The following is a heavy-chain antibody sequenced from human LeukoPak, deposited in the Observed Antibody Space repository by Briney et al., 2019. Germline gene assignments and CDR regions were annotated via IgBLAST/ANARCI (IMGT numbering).Heavy chain of an antibody. D-gene: IGHD2-15*01. CDR3: ARVYCSGVSCVNWFDP. Sequence: ASVKVSCKASGYTFTGYYMHWVRQAPGQGLDWMGWINPNSGCTNYAQKVQGSVTMTRGTSISTAYMELSRLRSDDTAVYYCARVYCSGVSCVNWFDPWGQGTLVTVSS. CDR2: INPNSGCT. J-gene: IGHJ5*02. V-gene: IGHV1-2*02. CDR1: GYTFTGYY.